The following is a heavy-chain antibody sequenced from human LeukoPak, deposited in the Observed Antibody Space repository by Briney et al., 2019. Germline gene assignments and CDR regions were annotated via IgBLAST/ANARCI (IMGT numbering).Heavy chain of an antibody. J-gene: IGHJ4*02. D-gene: IGHD3-22*01. Sequence: PSETLSLTCTVSGGSIRSSSYYWGWIRQPPGKGLEWIGSIYYSGSTNYQPSLRSRVTISVDTSKNQFSLKLSSVTAADTAVSYCARHAGSYYTYNFDYWGQGTLVTVSS. CDR3: ARHAGSYYTYNFDY. CDR2: IYYSGST. V-gene: IGHV4-39*01. CDR1: GGSIRSSSYY.